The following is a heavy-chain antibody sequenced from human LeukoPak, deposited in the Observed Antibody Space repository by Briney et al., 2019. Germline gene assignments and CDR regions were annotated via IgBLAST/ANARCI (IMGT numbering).Heavy chain of an antibody. V-gene: IGHV4-34*01. CDR2: ISNSGST. D-gene: IGHD3-10*01. Sequence: SETLSLTCAVYGGSFSGYYWSWIRQPPGKGLEWIGEISNSGSTNYIPSLKSRVTISVDTSKNQFSLKLSSVTAADTAVYYCARWGPYYYGSGSYYNAHFDYWGQGTLVTVSS. CDR1: GGSFSGYY. J-gene: IGHJ4*02. CDR3: ARWGPYYYGSGSYYNAHFDY.